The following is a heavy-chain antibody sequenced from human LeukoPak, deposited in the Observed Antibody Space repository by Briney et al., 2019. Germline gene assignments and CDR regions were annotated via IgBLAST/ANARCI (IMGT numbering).Heavy chain of an antibody. J-gene: IGHJ4*02. CDR2: ISGSGGNT. Sequence: GGSLRLSCAASGFTFSSYAMSWVRQAPGKGLEWVSAISGSGGNTYYADSVKGRFTISRDNSKNTLYLQMNSLRAEDTAVYYCAKLGQQPFYFDYWGQGTLVTVSS. CDR3: AKLGQQPFYFDY. D-gene: IGHD6-13*01. V-gene: IGHV3-23*01. CDR1: GFTFSSYA.